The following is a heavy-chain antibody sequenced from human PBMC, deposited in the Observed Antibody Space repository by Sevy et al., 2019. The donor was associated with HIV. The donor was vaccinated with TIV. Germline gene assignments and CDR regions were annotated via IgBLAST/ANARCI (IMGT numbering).Heavy chain of an antibody. D-gene: IGHD6-13*01. J-gene: IGHJ4*02. V-gene: IGHV1-2*06. CDR3: VRVPAAAGTRGYFDY. CDR2: INPTSGGT. Sequence: ASVKVSCKTSGYSFSGYNMHLVRQAPGQGLEWMGRINPTSGGTKFAEMFQGRVTMTRDMSISTAYMELSSLRSDDTAVYYCVRVPAAAGTRGYFDYWGQGTLVTVSS. CDR1: GYSFSGYN.